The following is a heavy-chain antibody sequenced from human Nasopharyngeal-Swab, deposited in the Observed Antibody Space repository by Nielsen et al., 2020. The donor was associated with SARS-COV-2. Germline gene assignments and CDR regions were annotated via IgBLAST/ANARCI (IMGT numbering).Heavy chain of an antibody. CDR2: INHSGST. CDR3: ARKSGVLEQQLVRGRWFDP. D-gene: IGHD6-13*01. V-gene: IGHV4-34*01. Sequence: WIRQPPGRGLEWIGEINHSGSTNYTPSLKSRVTISVDTSKNQFSLKLSSVTAADTAVYYCARKSGVLEQQLVRGRWFDPWGQGTLVTVSS. J-gene: IGHJ5*02.